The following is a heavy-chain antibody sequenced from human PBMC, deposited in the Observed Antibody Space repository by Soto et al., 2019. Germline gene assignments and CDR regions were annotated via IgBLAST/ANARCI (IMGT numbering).Heavy chain of an antibody. CDR2: INHSGST. Sequence: QVPLQQWGAGLLKPSETLSLTCAVYGGSFSGYYWSWIRQPPGKGLEWIGEINHSGSTNYNPSLKSRVTISVDTSKNQFSLKLSSVTAADTAVYYCARARVVVTATLGWFDPWGQGTLVTVSS. D-gene: IGHD2-21*02. J-gene: IGHJ5*02. V-gene: IGHV4-34*01. CDR3: ARARVVVTATLGWFDP. CDR1: GGSFSGYY.